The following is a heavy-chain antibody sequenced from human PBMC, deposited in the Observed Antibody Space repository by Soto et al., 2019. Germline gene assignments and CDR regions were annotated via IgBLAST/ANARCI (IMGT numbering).Heavy chain of an antibody. D-gene: IGHD6-13*01. Sequence: EVQLLESGGGLVQPGGSLRVSCAASGFTFSTYAMSWVRQAPGKGLEWVSSINDAGGITYYPDSVKGRFTISRDNSKSTLYLQMNSLRAEDTAIYYCAKDRDSSSWDVDYWGQGTLVTVSS. J-gene: IGHJ4*02. CDR3: AKDRDSSSWDVDY. CDR1: GFTFSTYA. V-gene: IGHV3-23*01. CDR2: INDAGGIT.